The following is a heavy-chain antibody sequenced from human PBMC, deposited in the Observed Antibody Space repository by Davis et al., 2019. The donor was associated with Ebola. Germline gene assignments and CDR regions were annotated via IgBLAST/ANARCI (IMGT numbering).Heavy chain of an antibody. J-gene: IGHJ4*02. CDR3: ARGWLRSKFDY. Sequence: HSQTLSLTCAISGDSVSSGGWNWIRQSPSRGLEWLGRTYYYRSKWYIDYAESVKGRIIINPDTSKNQLSLQVNSVTPEDTDVYYCARGWLRSKFDYWGRGTLVTVSS. CDR1: GDSVSSGG. D-gene: IGHD5-12*01. CDR2: TYYYRSKWYI. V-gene: IGHV6-1*01.